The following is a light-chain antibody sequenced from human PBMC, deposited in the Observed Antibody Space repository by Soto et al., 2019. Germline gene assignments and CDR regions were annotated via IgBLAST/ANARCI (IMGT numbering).Light chain of an antibody. CDR2: DVS. CDR1: SSDVGAYNH. V-gene: IGLV2-14*03. Sequence: QSVLTQPASVSGSPGQSITISCTGTSSDVGAYNHVSWYQHHPGKAPKLMIYDVSSRPSGVSNRFSGSKSGNTASLTISGLQAEYETDYYSCSYSTSTTYVFGTGTKVTDL. J-gene: IGLJ1*01. CDR3: CSYSTSTTYV.